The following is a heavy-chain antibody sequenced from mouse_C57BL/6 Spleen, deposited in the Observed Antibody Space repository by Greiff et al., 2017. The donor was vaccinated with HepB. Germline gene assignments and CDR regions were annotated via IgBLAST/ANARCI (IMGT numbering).Heavy chain of an antibody. CDR2: IDPSDSYT. Sequence: QVQLQQPGAELVMPGASVKLSCKASGYTFTSYWMHWVKQRPGQGLEWIGEIDPSDSYTNYNQKFKGKSTLTVDKSSSTAYMQLSSLTSEHSAVYYCARGGGLPLYYFDYWGQGTTLTVSS. CDR1: GYTFTSYW. CDR3: ARGGGLPLYYFDY. V-gene: IGHV1-69*01. J-gene: IGHJ2*01. D-gene: IGHD2-2*01.